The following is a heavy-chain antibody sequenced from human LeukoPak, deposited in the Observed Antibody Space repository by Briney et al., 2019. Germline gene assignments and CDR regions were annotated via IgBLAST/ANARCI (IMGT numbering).Heavy chain of an antibody. Sequence: GGSLRLSCAASGFTFSSYGMHWVRQAPGKGLEWVAVIWYDGSNKYYADSVKGRFTISRDNSKNTLYLQMNSLRAEDTAVYYCARDRVYYDILTGYPYGMDVWGQGTTVTVSS. CDR3: ARDRVYYDILTGYPYGMDV. J-gene: IGHJ6*02. D-gene: IGHD3-9*01. CDR2: IWYDGSNK. V-gene: IGHV3-33*01. CDR1: GFTFSSYG.